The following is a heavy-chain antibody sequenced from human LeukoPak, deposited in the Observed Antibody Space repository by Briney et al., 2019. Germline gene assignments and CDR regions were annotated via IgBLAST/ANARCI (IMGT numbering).Heavy chain of an antibody. J-gene: IGHJ4*02. CDR3: ARDRAGSYGDRTFDY. V-gene: IGHV3-21*01. Sequence: GGSLRLSCAASGFTFSSYSMNWVRQAPGKGLEWVSSISSSSSYIYYADSVKGRFTISRDNAKNSLYLQMNSLRAEDTAVYYCARDRAGSYGDRTFDYRGQGTLVTVSS. CDR2: ISSSSSYI. D-gene: IGHD4-17*01. CDR1: GFTFSSYS.